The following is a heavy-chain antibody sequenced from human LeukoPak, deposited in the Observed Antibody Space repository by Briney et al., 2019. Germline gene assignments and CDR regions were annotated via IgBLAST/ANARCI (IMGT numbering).Heavy chain of an antibody. CDR2: ISYDGSNK. V-gene: IGHV3-30*18. CDR1: GFTFSSYG. CDR3: AKDLYFRSSWPFDY. J-gene: IGHJ4*02. Sequence: PGRSLRLSCAASGFTFSSYGMHWVRQAPGKGLEWVAIISYDGSNKYYADSVKGRFTISRDNSKNTLYLQMDSLRVEDMAVYCCAKDLYFRSSWPFDYWGQGTLVTVSS. D-gene: IGHD6-13*01.